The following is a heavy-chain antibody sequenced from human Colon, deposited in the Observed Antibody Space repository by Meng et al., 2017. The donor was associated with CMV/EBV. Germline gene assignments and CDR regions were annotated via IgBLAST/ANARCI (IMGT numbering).Heavy chain of an antibody. CDR3: TRGHY. V-gene: IGHV3-7*02. CDR2: INPDGDQK. J-gene: IGHJ4*02. Sequence: VQVVEWGGVMVQPAGSLCLSCAASGFSFRVDWVGGVRQAPGKGLEWVAYINPDGDQKSHVDSVEGRFTISRDNAKNSLYLQMESLSAEDTAVYYCTRGHYWGQGTLVTVSS. CDR1: GFSFRVDW.